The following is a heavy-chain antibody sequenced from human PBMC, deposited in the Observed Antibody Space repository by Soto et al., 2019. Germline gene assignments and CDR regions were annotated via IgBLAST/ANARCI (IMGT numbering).Heavy chain of an antibody. V-gene: IGHV4-34*01. J-gene: IGHJ4*02. CDR1: GGSFSGYY. D-gene: IGHD6-19*01. CDR3: ATNSGWGTVYYFDF. Sequence: QVQLQQWGAGLLKPSETLSLTCAVYGGSFSGYYWTWIRQSPENGLAWIGEVNHSGTTYYNPSLKTRVTISVHTPKNQFSLKMSSVTAADTAVYYCATNSGWGTVYYFDFWCQGTPVTVSS. CDR2: VNHSGTT.